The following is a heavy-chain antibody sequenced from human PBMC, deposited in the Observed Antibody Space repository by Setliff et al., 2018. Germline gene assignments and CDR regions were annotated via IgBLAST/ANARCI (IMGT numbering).Heavy chain of an antibody. J-gene: IGHJ6*04. V-gene: IGHV1-8*01. CDR3: ATFGYCSGGSCYSFLGSVV. Sequence: GASVKVSCKASGYTFTSYDINWVRQATGQGLEWMGWMNPTSGNTGYAQKFQGRVTITADTSTDTAYMELSSQRSEDTAVYYCATFGYCSGGSCYSFLGSVVWGKGTTVTVSS. CDR1: GYTFTSYD. D-gene: IGHD2-15*01. CDR2: MNPTSGNT.